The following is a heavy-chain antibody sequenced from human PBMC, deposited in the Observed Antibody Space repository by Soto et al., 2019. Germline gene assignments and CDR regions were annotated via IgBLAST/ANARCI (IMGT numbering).Heavy chain of an antibody. CDR1: GGTFSSYA. Sequence: SVKVSCKASGGTFSSYAISWVRQAPGQGLEWMGGIIPIFGTANYAQKFQGRVTITADESTSTAYMELSSLRSEDTAVYYCARVHYPGPVLIDYYYYYGMDVWGQGTTVTVSS. V-gene: IGHV1-69*13. CDR3: ARVHYPGPVLIDYYYYYGMDV. D-gene: IGHD3-10*01. CDR2: IIPIFGTA. J-gene: IGHJ6*02.